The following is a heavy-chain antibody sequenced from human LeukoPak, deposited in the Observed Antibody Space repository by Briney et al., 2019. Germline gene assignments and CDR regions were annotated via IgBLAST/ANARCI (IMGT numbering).Heavy chain of an antibody. CDR3: ARQSYFDGRGDDAFDI. Sequence: ASVKVSCKASGYTFNNYGISWVRQVPGQGLEWMGWISPYNGNTKLAQKFQGRVTVTTETSTSTAYMELRNLRSDDTAVYYCARQSYFDGRGDDAFDIWGQGTMVTVSS. D-gene: IGHD2-15*01. V-gene: IGHV1-18*01. J-gene: IGHJ3*02. CDR1: GYTFNNYG. CDR2: ISPYNGNT.